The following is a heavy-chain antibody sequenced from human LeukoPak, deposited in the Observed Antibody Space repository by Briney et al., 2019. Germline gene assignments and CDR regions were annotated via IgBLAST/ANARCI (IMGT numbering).Heavy chain of an antibody. D-gene: IGHD6-25*01. CDR1: GGSISSYY. CDR2: IYYSGST. J-gene: IGHJ1*01. Sequence: SETLSLTCTVSGGSISSYYWSWIRLPPGKGLEWIGYIYYSGSTNYNPSLKSRVTISVDTSKNQFSLKLSSVTAADTAVYYCARTAAGYFQHWGQGTLVTVSS. CDR3: ARTAAGYFQH. V-gene: IGHV4-59*01.